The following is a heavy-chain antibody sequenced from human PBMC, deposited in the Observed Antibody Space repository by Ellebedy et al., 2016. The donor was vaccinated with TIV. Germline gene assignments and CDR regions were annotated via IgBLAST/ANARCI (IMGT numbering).Heavy chain of an antibody. Sequence: PGGSLRLSCAVSGFTFSTYWMSRVRQAPGKGLEWVANINQDGSEKYFVDSVKGRCTISRDNAKNSLYLQMNSLRAEDTAVYFCARDVERGLFDYWGQGTLVTVSS. J-gene: IGHJ4*02. D-gene: IGHD3-10*01. V-gene: IGHV3-7*01. CDR2: INQDGSEK. CDR3: ARDVERGLFDY. CDR1: GFTFSTYW.